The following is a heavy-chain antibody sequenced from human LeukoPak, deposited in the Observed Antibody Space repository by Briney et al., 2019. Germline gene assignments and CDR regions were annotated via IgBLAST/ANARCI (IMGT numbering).Heavy chain of an antibody. Sequence: ASVKVSCKASGYTFTGYFMHWVRQAPGQRLERMGRINLNSGDTYYAQNFQGRVTMTRDTSISTAYVELSRLTSDDTAIYYCARDLSSTANWEFDYWGQGTLVTVSS. V-gene: IGHV1-2*06. D-gene: IGHD1-26*01. J-gene: IGHJ4*02. CDR1: GYTFTGYF. CDR2: INLNSGDT. CDR3: ARDLSSTANWEFDY.